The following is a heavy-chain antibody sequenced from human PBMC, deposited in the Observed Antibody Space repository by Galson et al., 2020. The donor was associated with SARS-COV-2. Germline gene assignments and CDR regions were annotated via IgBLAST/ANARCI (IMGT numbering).Heavy chain of an antibody. D-gene: IGHD2-15*01. J-gene: IGHJ6*02. Sequence: ETLSLTCAVYGGSFSDYYWTWIRQSPGKGLEWIGEINHSGNTNYNPSLKSRVTISVDTSKNQFSLKMSSMTAADTAVYYCARGIRFVVPHIVVVVAVPYYSFGMDVLCQGTTVTVSS. CDR1: GGSFSDYY. V-gene: IGHV4-34*01. CDR3: ARGIRFVVPHIVVVVAVPYYSFGMDV. CDR2: INHSGNT.